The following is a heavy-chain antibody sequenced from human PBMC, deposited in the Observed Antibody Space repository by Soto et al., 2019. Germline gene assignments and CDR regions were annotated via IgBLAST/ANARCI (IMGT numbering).Heavy chain of an antibody. V-gene: IGHV1-3*05. J-gene: IGHJ4*02. CDR3: ARSILVVTALDY. D-gene: IGHD2-21*02. Sequence: QVQLVQSGAEEKKPGASVKVSCKASGYTFTSYAMHWVRQAPGQRLEWMGWINAGNGNTKYSQKFQGRVTITRDTSASTAYMELSSLRSEDTAVDYCARSILVVTALDYWGQGTLVTVSS. CDR1: GYTFTSYA. CDR2: INAGNGNT.